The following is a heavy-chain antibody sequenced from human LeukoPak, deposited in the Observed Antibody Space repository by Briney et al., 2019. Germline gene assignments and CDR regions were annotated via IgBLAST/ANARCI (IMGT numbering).Heavy chain of an antibody. J-gene: IGHJ4*02. CDR2: INPNSGGT. V-gene: IGHV1-2*02. Sequence: ASVTVSCKASGYTFAGYYMHWVRQAPGHGLEWMGWINPNSGGTNYAKKFQGRVTMTRDTSISTAYMELSRLRSDDTAIYYCARDAAIRGAALDFWGQGTLVTVSS. CDR1: GYTFAGYY. D-gene: IGHD1-26*01. CDR3: ARDAAIRGAALDF.